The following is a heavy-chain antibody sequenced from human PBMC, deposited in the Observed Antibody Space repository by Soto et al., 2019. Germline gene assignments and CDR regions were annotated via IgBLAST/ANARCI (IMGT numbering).Heavy chain of an antibody. V-gene: IGHV4-30-2*01. CDR2: IYHSGST. CDR3: ARQGGYYQAFDY. CDR1: GGSISSGGYD. Sequence: TVSLSCTVSGGSISSGGYDLSWIRQPPGKGLEWIGYIYHSGSTYYNPSLKSRVTISVDSSKNQFSLKLDSVTAALSAVYYCARQGGYYQAFDYGGQGTLVSVSS. J-gene: IGHJ4*02. D-gene: IGHD3-22*01.